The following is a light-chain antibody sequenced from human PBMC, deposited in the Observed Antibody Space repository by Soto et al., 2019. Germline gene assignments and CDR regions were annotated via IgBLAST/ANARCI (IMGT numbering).Light chain of an antibody. J-gene: IGKJ4*01. CDR1: QAISTY. V-gene: IGKV1-39*01. Sequence: DIQMTQSPSSLSASIGDRVTITCRASQAISTYLNWYQQKPGKAPKLLIFHASSLQSGVPSSFIGSGSGTDFALTISSLQPGDFATYFCQQRYSIPPTFVGGTKVEIK. CDR2: HAS. CDR3: QQRYSIPPT.